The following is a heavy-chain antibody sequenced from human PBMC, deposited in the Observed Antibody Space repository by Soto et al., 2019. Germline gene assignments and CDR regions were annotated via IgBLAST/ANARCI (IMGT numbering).Heavy chain of an antibody. CDR1: GGTFSSYA. CDR3: ARSFSPSVGMYV. CDR2: IIPIFGTA. J-gene: IGHJ6*02. V-gene: IGHV1-69*01. Sequence: QVQLVQSGAEVKKPGSSVKVSCKASGGTFSSYAISWVRQAPGQGLEWMGGIIPIFGTANYAQKFQGRVTITADESTSTAYMEPSSLRYEDTAVYYGARSFSPSVGMYVWGQGTTVAVSS.